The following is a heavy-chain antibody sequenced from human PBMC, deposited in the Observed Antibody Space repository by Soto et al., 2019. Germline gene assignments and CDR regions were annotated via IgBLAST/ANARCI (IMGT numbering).Heavy chain of an antibody. J-gene: IGHJ6*01. V-gene: IGHV3-21*01. D-gene: IGHD6-13*01. CDR1: GFTFSSYS. CDR3: ARDRSGDAAAATNYYGMDV. CDR2: ISSSSSSYI. Sequence: GGSLRLSCAASGFTFSSYSMNWVRQAPGKGLEWVSSISSSSSSYIYYADSVKGRFTISRDNAKNSLYLQMNSLRAEDTAVYYCARDRSGDAAAATNYYGMDVWGQGTTVAASS.